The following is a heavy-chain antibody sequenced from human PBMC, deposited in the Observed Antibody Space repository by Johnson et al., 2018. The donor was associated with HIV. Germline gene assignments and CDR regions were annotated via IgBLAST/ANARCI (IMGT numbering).Heavy chain of an antibody. J-gene: IGHJ3*02. Sequence: QVQLVQSGGGLVKPGGSLRLSCAASGFTFSSYVMHWVRQAPGKGLEWVAVISYDGSNKYYADSVKGRFTISRDNSKNTMYLQMNSLRGEDTAVYYCATQVDTVMRIGSNAFDIWGQGTMVTVSS. CDR3: ATQVDTVMRIGSNAFDI. D-gene: IGHD5-18*01. CDR1: GFTFSSYV. CDR2: ISYDGSNK. V-gene: IGHV3-30*03.